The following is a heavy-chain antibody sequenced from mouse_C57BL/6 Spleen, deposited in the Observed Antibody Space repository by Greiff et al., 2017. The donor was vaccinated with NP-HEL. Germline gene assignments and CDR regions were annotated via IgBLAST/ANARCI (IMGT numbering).Heavy chain of an antibody. V-gene: IGHV5-4*03. CDR2: ISDGGSYT. CDR1: GFTFSSYA. D-gene: IGHD1-1*01. J-gene: IGHJ2*01. CDR3: ARDYGSSYKGYYFDY. Sequence: EVKLVESGGGLVKPGGSLKLSCAASGFTFSSYAMSWVRQTPEKRLEWVATISDGGSYTYYPDNVKGRFTISRDNAKNNLYLQMSHLKSEDTAMYYCARDYGSSYKGYYFDYWGQGTTLTVSS.